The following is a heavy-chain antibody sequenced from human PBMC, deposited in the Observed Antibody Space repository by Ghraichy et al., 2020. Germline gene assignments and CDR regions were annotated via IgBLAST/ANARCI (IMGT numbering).Heavy chain of an antibody. J-gene: IGHJ4*02. D-gene: IGHD3-9*01. Sequence: SVKVSCKASVGTFSSYAISWVRQAPGQGLEWMGGIIPIFGTANYAQKFHGRVTITADESTSPAYMELSSLRSEDTAVYYCATTYYDILTGYYGVPYYFDYWGQGTLVTVSS. CDR1: VGTFSSYA. CDR2: IIPIFGTA. CDR3: ATTYYDILTGYYGVPYYFDY. V-gene: IGHV1-69*13.